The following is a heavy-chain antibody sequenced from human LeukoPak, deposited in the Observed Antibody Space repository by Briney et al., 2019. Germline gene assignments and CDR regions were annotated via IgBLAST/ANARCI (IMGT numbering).Heavy chain of an antibody. CDR2: TSYDGNEK. V-gene: IGHV3-30*03. CDR3: ATRGTRAATGRMGF. Sequence: GGSLRLSCAASGVTFSSFGMHWVRQAPGKGLEWVTVTSYDGNEKYYADSVKGRFTISRDNSKNTVYLQMNSLRAEDTAVYYCATRGTRAATGRMGFWGQGTLVTVSS. D-gene: IGHD6-25*01. CDR1: GVTFSSFG. J-gene: IGHJ4*02.